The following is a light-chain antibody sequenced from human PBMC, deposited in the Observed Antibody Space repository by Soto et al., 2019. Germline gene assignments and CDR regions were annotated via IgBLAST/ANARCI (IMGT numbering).Light chain of an antibody. CDR1: EGIVKY. CDR3: QHHYSYPLT. Sequence: AIRLTQSPSSLSASTGERVTITCRASEGIVKYLAWYQQKPGKAPKLLIYSATTLQSGVPSRFSGSGSVTDFTLTINYLQSEDFATYYCQHHYSYPLTFGGGTKVEI. CDR2: SAT. J-gene: IGKJ4*01. V-gene: IGKV1-8*01.